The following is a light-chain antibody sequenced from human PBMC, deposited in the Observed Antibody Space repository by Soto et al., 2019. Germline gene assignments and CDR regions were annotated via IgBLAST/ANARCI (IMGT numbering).Light chain of an antibody. CDR3: SSYTTTSTLL. J-gene: IGLJ3*02. Sequence: QSVLTQPPSVSAAPGQRVAISCSGSSSNIGSNFVSWYQQYPDTAPKLIIYEVRNRPSGVSYRFTGSRSGNTASLTISALQADDESTFYCSSYTTTSTLLFGGGTKLTVL. CDR1: SSNIGSNF. V-gene: IGLV2-14*01. CDR2: EVR.